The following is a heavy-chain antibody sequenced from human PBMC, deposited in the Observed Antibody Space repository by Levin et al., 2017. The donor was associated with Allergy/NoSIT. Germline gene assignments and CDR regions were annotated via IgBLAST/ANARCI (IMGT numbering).Heavy chain of an antibody. CDR1: GGSFSGYY. CDR2: ISLGGSY. V-gene: IGHV4-34*01. D-gene: IGHD6-6*01. CDR3: ARGDIAARLQH. Sequence: SETLSLTFTVYGGSFSGYYWSWIRQPPGKGLEWIAEISLGGSYNYNPSLKSRLSMSADTSNNQFSLKVRSVTAADTAVYYCARGDIAARLQHWGQGTLVTVSS. J-gene: IGHJ1*01.